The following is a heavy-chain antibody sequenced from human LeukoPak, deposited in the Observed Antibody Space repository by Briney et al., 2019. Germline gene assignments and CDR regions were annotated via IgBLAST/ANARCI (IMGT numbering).Heavy chain of an antibody. V-gene: IGHV1-46*01. CDR3: ARDDNYYFDY. CDR2: INPSGGST. Sequence: ASVKVSCKASGGTFSSYAISWVRQAPGQGLEWMGIINPSGGSTSYAQKFQGRVTMTRDTSTSTVYMELSSLRSEDTAVYYCARDDNYYFDYWGQGTLVTVSS. J-gene: IGHJ4*02. D-gene: IGHD5-24*01. CDR1: GGTFSSYA.